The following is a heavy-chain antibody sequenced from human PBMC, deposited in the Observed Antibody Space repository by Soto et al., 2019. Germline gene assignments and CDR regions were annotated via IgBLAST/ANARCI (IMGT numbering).Heavy chain of an antibody. Sequence: QVQLVQSGAEVKKPGSSVKVSCKASGGTFSSYAINWVRQAPGQGLEWMGGIIRIFGTPDYAQRFQGRVTITADESTTTAYLQLSSLRSEDTAVYYSARPGSTEYYYSGMDVWGQGTTVTVSS. J-gene: IGHJ6*02. CDR1: GGTFSSYA. CDR3: ARPGSTEYYYSGMDV. V-gene: IGHV1-69*12. CDR2: IIRIFGTP. D-gene: IGHD2-2*01.